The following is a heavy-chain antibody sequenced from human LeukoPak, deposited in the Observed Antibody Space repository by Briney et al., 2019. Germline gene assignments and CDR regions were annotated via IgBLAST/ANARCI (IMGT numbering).Heavy chain of an antibody. CDR2: IYYSGST. Sequence: SETLSLTCTVSGGSISSSSYYWGWIRQSPGKGLEWIGSIYYSGSTYYNPSLKSRVTISVDTSKNQFSLKLSSVTAADAAVYYCARLGGFYCSGGSCYRGAFDYWGQGTLVTVSS. J-gene: IGHJ4*02. D-gene: IGHD2-15*01. V-gene: IGHV4-39*01. CDR3: ARLGGFYCSGGSCYRGAFDY. CDR1: GGSISSSSYY.